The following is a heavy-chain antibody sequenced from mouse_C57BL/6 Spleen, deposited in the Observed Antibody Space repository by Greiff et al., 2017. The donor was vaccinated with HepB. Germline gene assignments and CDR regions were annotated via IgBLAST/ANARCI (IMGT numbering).Heavy chain of an antibody. V-gene: IGHV1-82*01. J-gene: IGHJ3*01. Sequence: VMLVESGPELVKPGASVKISCKASGYAFSSSWMNWVKQRPGKGLEWIGRIYPGDGDTNYNGKFKGKATLTADKSSSTAYMQLSSLTSEDSAVYFCARSSDWFAYWGQGTLVTVSA. CDR3: ARSSDWFAY. CDR2: IYPGDGDT. CDR1: GYAFSSSW.